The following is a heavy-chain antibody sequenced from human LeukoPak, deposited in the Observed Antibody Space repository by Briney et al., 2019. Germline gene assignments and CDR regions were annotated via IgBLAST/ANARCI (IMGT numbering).Heavy chain of an antibody. CDR1: DYTFSSYG. CDR3: ARDELGSFDY. J-gene: IGHJ4*02. CDR2: ISLYNGNT. Sequence: GASVKVSCKASDYTFSSYGISWVRQAPGQGLEWMGWISLYNGNTKYAQELQDRVTMTADTSTTTAYMEVRSLRSGDTAVYYCARDELGSFDYWGQGTLVTVSS. V-gene: IGHV1-18*01. D-gene: IGHD3-16*01.